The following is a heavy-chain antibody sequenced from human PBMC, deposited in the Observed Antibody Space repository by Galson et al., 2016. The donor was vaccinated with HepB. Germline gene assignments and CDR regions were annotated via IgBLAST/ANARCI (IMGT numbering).Heavy chain of an antibody. V-gene: IGHV1-46*01. J-gene: IGHJ4*02. D-gene: IGHD2-15*01. CDR3: ARDSGPAWSYLDY. Sequence: SVKVSCKASGYTFTSYYVNWVRQAPGQGLEWMGAINPRGGGTTYAQKFQGRVTLIRDTSTSTTYMELSSLRSEDTAVYFCARDSGPAWSYLDYWGQETLVTVSS. CDR2: INPRGGGT. CDR1: GYTFTSYY.